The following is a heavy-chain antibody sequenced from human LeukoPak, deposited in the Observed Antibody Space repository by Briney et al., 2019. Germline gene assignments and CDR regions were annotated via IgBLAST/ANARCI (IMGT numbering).Heavy chain of an antibody. J-gene: IGHJ3*02. CDR1: GGSISSYY. Sequence: SETLSLTCTVSGGSISSYYWSWIRQPPGKGLEWIGYIYYSGSTNYNPSLKSRVTISVDTSKNQFSLKLSSVTAADTAVYYCARDGDMVPHDAFDIWGQGTMVAVSS. CDR3: ARDGDMVPHDAFDI. D-gene: IGHD4/OR15-4a*01. CDR2: IYYSGST. V-gene: IGHV4-59*01.